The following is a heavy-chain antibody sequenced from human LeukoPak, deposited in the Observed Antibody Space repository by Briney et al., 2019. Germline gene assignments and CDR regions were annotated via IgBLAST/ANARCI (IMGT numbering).Heavy chain of an antibody. D-gene: IGHD2-2*01. J-gene: IGHJ3*02. CDR3: ARLRSSSTIPDAFDI. Sequence: GESLKISSTASGYSFTRNWIGWVRQMPAKHLECMGTIYPGDSDTRYRPTFPGQVTISADKSISTAYPQWSSLKASDTAMYYCARLRSSSTIPDAFDIWGQGTMVTVSS. CDR1: GYSFTRNW. CDR2: IYPGDSDT. V-gene: IGHV5-51*01.